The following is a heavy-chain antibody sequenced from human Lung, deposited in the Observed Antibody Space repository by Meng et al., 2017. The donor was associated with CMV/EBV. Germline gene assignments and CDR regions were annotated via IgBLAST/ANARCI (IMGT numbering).Heavy chain of an antibody. Sequence: ASVKVSCKASGYKFTDYGITWVRQAPGQGLEWMGWIYTYNGNTNFAQNVQGRGSMTRDTSTSTAYMELRSLRSDDTAVYYCARSKIAARSHYYYGMDVWGQGTTVXVSS. V-gene: IGHV1-18*01. D-gene: IGHD6-6*01. CDR1: GYKFTDYG. CDR3: ARSKIAARSHYYYGMDV. J-gene: IGHJ6*02. CDR2: IYTYNGNT.